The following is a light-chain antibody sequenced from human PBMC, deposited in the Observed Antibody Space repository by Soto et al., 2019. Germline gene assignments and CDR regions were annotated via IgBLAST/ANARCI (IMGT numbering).Light chain of an antibody. Sequence: DIQMTQSPSTLSASVGDRVTIACRASQSISTWLAWYQQKPGKAPNLLIYDASSLESGVPSRFSGSGSGTEFTLTITSLQPDDFASYYCQQYNSHSRTFGQGTKVDI. CDR1: QSISTW. CDR3: QQYNSHSRT. CDR2: DAS. J-gene: IGKJ1*01. V-gene: IGKV1-5*01.